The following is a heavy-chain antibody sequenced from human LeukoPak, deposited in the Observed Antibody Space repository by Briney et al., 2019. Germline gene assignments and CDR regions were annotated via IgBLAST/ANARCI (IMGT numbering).Heavy chain of an antibody. CDR1: GYTFTCYY. Sequence: ASVKVSCKASGYTFTCYYMHWVRQAPGQGLEWMGWINPNSGGTNYAQKFQGRVTMTRDTSISTAYMELSRLRSDDTAVYYCARDQIDTKGYSYGYYFDYWGQGTLVTVSS. V-gene: IGHV1-2*02. J-gene: IGHJ4*02. D-gene: IGHD5-18*01. CDR3: ARDQIDTKGYSYGYYFDY. CDR2: INPNSGGT.